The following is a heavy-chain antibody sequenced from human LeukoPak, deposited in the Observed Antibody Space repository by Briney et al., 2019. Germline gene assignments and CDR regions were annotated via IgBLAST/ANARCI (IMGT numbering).Heavy chain of an antibody. CDR3: ARDSGFEYQLMFDP. CDR2: IYYSGST. V-gene: IGHV4-38-2*02. D-gene: IGHD2-2*01. CDR1: GYSISSGYY. J-gene: IGHJ5*02. Sequence: PSETLSLTCTVSGYSISSGYYWGWIRQPPGKGLEWIGSIYYSGSTYYDPSLKSRVTISVDTSKNQFSLKLSSVTAADTAVYYCARDSGFEYQLMFDPWGQGTLVTVSS.